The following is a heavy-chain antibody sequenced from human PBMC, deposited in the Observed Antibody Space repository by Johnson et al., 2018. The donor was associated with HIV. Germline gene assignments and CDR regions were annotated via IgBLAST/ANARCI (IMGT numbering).Heavy chain of an antibody. V-gene: IGHV3-11*04. CDR1: GFTFNDYY. CDR2: ISSSGSTI. J-gene: IGHJ3*02. Sequence: QVQLVESGGGLVKPGGSLRLSCAASGFTFNDYYMTWVRQTPGKGLEWVSYISSSGSTIYYADSVKGRFTISRDNAKNSLYLQVNSLGAEDTAVYYCAREGDTAMAWGAFEIWGQGTMVTVSS. CDR3: AREGDTAMAWGAFEI. D-gene: IGHD5-18*01.